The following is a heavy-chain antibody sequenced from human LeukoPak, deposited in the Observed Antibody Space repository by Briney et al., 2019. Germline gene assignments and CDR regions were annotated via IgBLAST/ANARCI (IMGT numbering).Heavy chain of an antibody. V-gene: IGHV4-34*01. Sequence: SETLSLTCAVYGGSFSGHYWSWIRQPPGKGLEWIGEISHDGITNYSPSVRSRVTMSVDASKNQFSLRLTSVTAADTAVYFCASTYYDSGGFSPFDYCGQGTLVTVSS. CDR1: GGSFSGHY. D-gene: IGHD3-22*01. CDR2: ISHDGIT. CDR3: ASTYYDSGGFSPFDY. J-gene: IGHJ4*02.